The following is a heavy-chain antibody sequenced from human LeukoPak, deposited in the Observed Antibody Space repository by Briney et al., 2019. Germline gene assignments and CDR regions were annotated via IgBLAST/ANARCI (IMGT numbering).Heavy chain of an antibody. CDR2: IIPIFGKA. CDR1: GGTFSSYA. Sequence: GASVKVSCKASGGTFSSYAISWVRQAPGQGFEWMGGIIPIFGKANYAQRFQGRVTITADESTSTAYMELSSLRSEDTAVYYCATDFWSGYYSGYWGQGTLVTVSS. CDR3: ATDFWSGYYSGY. D-gene: IGHD3-3*01. J-gene: IGHJ4*02. V-gene: IGHV1-69*13.